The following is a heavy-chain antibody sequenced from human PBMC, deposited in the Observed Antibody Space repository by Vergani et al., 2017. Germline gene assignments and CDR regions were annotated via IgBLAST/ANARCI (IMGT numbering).Heavy chain of an antibody. CDR1: GYTFTSYG. CDR3: ARGDYCSGGSCYSAEYFQH. Sequence: QVQLVQSGAEVKKPGASVKVSCKASGYTFTSYGISWVRQAPGQGLEWMGWISAYNGNTNYAQKLQGRVTMTTDTSTSTGYMELRSLRSDDTAVYYCARGDYCSGGSCYSAEYFQHWGQGTLVTVSS. V-gene: IGHV1-18*01. D-gene: IGHD2-15*01. J-gene: IGHJ1*01. CDR2: ISAYNGNT.